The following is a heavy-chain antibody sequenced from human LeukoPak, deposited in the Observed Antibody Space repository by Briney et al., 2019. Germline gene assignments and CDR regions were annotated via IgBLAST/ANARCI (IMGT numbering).Heavy chain of an antibody. Sequence: GGSLRLSCAASGFTFSNYAMSWVRQAPGKGLEWVSAITGSGGSTYYADSVKGRFTISRDNSKNTLFLQMNSLRAEDTALYFCARRLSLRFDAFAVWGPGTVVTVSS. CDR2: ITGSGGST. CDR3: ARRLSLRFDAFAV. CDR1: GFTFSNYA. J-gene: IGHJ3*01. V-gene: IGHV3-23*01. D-gene: IGHD3-3*01.